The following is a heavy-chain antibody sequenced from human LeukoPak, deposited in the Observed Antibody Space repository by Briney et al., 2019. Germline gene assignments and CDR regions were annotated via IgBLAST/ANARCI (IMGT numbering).Heavy chain of an antibody. CDR2: INPSGGST. CDR3: ARARHYYDSSGPTTIDY. Sequence: ASVKVSCKASGYTFTSYYMHWVRQAPGPGLEWMGIINPSGGSTSYAQKFQGRVAMTRDTSTSTVYMELSSLRSEDTAVYYCARARHYYDSSGPTTIDYWGQGTLVTVSS. V-gene: IGHV1-46*01. D-gene: IGHD3-22*01. J-gene: IGHJ4*02. CDR1: GYTFTSYY.